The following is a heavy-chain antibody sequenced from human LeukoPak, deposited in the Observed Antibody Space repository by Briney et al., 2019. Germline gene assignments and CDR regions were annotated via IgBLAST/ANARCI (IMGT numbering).Heavy chain of an antibody. J-gene: IGHJ6*03. D-gene: IGHD2-2*01. CDR3: ARSFYGHDPYYCYMDV. CDR2: IKEDGSEK. Sequence: GGSLRLSCAASEFTLRNYWLSWVRQAPGKGLEWVATIKEDGSEKYYVDSVKGRFTISRENAKNSLYLQMNSLRAEDTAVYYCARSFYGHDPYYCYMDVWGKGTTVTVSS. CDR1: EFTLRNYW. V-gene: IGHV3-7*01.